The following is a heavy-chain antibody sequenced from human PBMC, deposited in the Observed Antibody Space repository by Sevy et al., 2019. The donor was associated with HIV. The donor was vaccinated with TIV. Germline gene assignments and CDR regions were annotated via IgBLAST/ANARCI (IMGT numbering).Heavy chain of an antibody. D-gene: IGHD2-15*01. CDR1: GFTFSDAW. CDR3: TLEGLYCSGGSCYSEGFDS. Sequence: GGSLRLSCAAFGFTFSDAWMSWVRQAPGKGLQWVGRIKGKTDGGTTDNAAPVKGRFTISRNDSKNTLYLQRNSLKTEDTALYYCTLEGLYCSGGSCYSEGFDSWGQGALVTVSS. J-gene: IGHJ4*02. CDR2: IKGKTDGGTT. V-gene: IGHV3-15*01.